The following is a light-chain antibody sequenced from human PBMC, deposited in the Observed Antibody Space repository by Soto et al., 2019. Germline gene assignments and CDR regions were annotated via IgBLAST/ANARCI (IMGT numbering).Light chain of an antibody. CDR3: QSYDSSLSGWV. CDR1: SSNIGAGYD. CDR2: GNT. J-gene: IGLJ3*02. Sequence: QSVLTQPPSVSGAPGQRVTISCTGSSSNIGAGYDVHWYQQLPGTVPKLLIYGNTNRPSGVPDRFSGSKSGTSASLAITGLQAEDEADYYCQSYDSSLSGWVFGGGTKVPVL. V-gene: IGLV1-40*01.